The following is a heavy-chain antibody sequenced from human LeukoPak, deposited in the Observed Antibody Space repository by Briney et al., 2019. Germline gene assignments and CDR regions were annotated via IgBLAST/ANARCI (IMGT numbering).Heavy chain of an antibody. CDR2: ISSSSSYI. CDR3: ARADYDFWSGYFPYYYYGMDV. CDR1: GFTFSSYS. V-gene: IGHV3-21*01. Sequence: GSLRLSCAASGFTFSSYSMNGVRQAPGKGLEGVSSISSSSSYIYYADSVKGRFTISRDNAKNSLYLQVNSLRAEDTAVYYCARADYDFWSGYFPYYYYGMDVWGQGTTVTVSS. J-gene: IGHJ6*02. D-gene: IGHD3-3*01.